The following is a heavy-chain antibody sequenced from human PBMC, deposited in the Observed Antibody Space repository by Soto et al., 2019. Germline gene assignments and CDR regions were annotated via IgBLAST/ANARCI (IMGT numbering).Heavy chain of an antibody. CDR2: SRSKAYGGTT. Sequence: EVQLVESGGGLVQPGRSLRLSCTASGFSFGDYAMSWLRQAPGKGLEWVGFSRSKAYGGTTEYAASVKGRFTISRDASKSIAYLHMNSLKTEDTAVYYCTRDYYGLGIPDVWGQGTTVTVSS. D-gene: IGHD3-10*01. CDR1: GFSFGDYA. CDR3: TRDYYGLGIPDV. J-gene: IGHJ6*02. V-gene: IGHV3-49*03.